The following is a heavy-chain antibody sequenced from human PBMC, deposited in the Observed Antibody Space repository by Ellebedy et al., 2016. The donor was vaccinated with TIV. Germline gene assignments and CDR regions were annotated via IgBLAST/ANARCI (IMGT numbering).Heavy chain of an antibody. D-gene: IGHD2-15*01. V-gene: IGHV4-34*01. Sequence: MPSETLSLTCAVYGGSLSGYYWGRIRQAPGKGLEWIGDINHSGSANYNPSLKSRVTISVDTSKNHFSLKLSSVTAADTAVYDCARGLQLDDVVVVAGYDYWGQGTLVTVSS. J-gene: IGHJ4*02. CDR2: INHSGSA. CDR1: GGSLSGYY. CDR3: ARGLQLDDVVVVAGYDY.